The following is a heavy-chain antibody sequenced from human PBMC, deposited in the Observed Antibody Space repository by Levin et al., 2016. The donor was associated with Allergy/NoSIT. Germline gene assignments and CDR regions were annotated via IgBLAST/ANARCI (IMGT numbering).Heavy chain of an antibody. D-gene: IGHD3-22*01. CDR3: ARDGPRSRRHITMIVVVPHFDI. J-gene: IGHJ3*02. Sequence: VRQAPGKGLEWVSSISSSSSYIYYADSVKGRFTISRDNAKNSLYLQMNSLRAEDTAVYYCARDGPRSRRHITMIVVVPHFDIWGQGTMVTVSS. V-gene: IGHV3-21*01. CDR2: ISSSSSYI.